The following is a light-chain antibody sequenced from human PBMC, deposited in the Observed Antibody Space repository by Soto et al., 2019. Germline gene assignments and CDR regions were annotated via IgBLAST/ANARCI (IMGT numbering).Light chain of an antibody. V-gene: IGLV2-14*01. CDR3: SSYSSSGTLV. CDR2: DVR. CDR1: SSDVGGHNF. J-gene: IGLJ2*01. Sequence: QSALTQPASVSGSPGQSITISCTGTSSDVGGHNFVSWYQQHPGRAPKLMIYDVRNRPSGVSNRFSGSKSANTASLTISGLQADDEADYYCSSYSSSGTLVFGGGTQLTVL.